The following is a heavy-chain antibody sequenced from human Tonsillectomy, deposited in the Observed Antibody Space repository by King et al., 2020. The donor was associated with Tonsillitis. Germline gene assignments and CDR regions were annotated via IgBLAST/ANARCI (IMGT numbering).Heavy chain of an antibody. CDR3: ARVAGAVDDY. V-gene: IGHV4-34*01. Sequence: VQLQQWGAGLLKPSETLSLPCAVYGGSFSDYYWSWIRQPPGKGLEWIGEINHSGSTNYNPSLKSRVTISVDTSKNQFSLKMSSVTAADTAVYYCARVAGAVDDYWGQGTLVTVSS. J-gene: IGHJ4*02. CDR1: GGSFSDYY. D-gene: IGHD3-10*01. CDR2: INHSGST.